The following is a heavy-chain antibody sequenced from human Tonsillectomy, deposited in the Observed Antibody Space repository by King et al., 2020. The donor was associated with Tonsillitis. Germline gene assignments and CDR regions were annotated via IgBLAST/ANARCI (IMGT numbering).Heavy chain of an antibody. CDR2: IRPDGSEK. D-gene: IGHD1-14*01. CDR3: ARDQAYTRFDY. CDR1: EFTFSSSW. Sequence: VQLVESGGGLVQPGGSLKLSCAASEFTFSSSWMTWIRQAPGKGLQWGATIRPDGSEKYYADSVKGRFTVSRDNAKNSLDLQMNSLRSEETALYYCARDQAYTRFDYWGQGTLVTVSS. J-gene: IGHJ4*02. V-gene: IGHV3-7*04.